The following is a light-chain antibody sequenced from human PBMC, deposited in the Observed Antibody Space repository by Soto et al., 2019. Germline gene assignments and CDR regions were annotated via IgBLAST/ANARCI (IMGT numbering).Light chain of an antibody. CDR3: SSYASSSTLV. Sequence: QSALTQPASVSGSPGQSITISCSGTSSDVGGYNYVSWYQQHPGKAPKLMIYDVSNRPSGVSNRFSGSKSGNTASLTISGLQAEDEADYYCSSYASSSTLVFGPGTKLTGL. CDR2: DVS. V-gene: IGLV2-14*01. J-gene: IGLJ1*01. CDR1: SSDVGGYNY.